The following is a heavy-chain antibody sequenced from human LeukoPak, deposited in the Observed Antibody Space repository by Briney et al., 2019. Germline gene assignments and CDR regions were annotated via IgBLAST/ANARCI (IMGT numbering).Heavy chain of an antibody. Sequence: GGSLRLSCAASGFTFSTYAMSWVRQAPGKGLEWVSAISGTGDSTYYVDSVMGRFTVSRDNANNSLYLQMNSLRDEDTAMFYCARVGDGHSVNYLDSWGQGTLVTVSS. J-gene: IGHJ4*02. CDR1: GFTFSTYA. CDR3: ARVGDGHSVNYLDS. V-gene: IGHV3-23*01. CDR2: ISGTGDST. D-gene: IGHD5-24*01.